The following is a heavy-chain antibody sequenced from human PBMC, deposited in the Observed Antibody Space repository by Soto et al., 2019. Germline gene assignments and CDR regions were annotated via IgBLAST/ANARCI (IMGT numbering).Heavy chain of an antibody. CDR3: ANSVLYGDYMSAGAS. Sequence: EVQLLESGGGLVQPGGSLRLSCAASGFTFSTYAMTGVRQAPGKGLEWVSSIGGSSATTYYADSVKGRFTISRDNSKNTLSLQMNSLRAEDTAIYYGANSVLYGDYMSAGASWGQGTLVTVSS. CDR1: GFTFSTYA. V-gene: IGHV3-23*01. D-gene: IGHD4-17*01. CDR2: IGGSSATT. J-gene: IGHJ5*02.